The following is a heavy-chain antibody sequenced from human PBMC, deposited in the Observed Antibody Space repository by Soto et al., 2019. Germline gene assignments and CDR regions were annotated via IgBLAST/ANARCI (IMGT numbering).Heavy chain of an antibody. CDR1: GGSISSYY. CDR3: ARDKITGILDY. D-gene: IGHD1-20*01. CDR2: IYYSGST. V-gene: IGHV4-59*01. Sequence: PSETLSLTCTVSGGSISSYYWSWIRQPPGKGLEWIGYIYYSGSTNYNPSLKSRVTISLDTSKNQFSLKLSSVTAADTAVYYCARDKITGILDYWGQGTLVTVSS. J-gene: IGHJ4*02.